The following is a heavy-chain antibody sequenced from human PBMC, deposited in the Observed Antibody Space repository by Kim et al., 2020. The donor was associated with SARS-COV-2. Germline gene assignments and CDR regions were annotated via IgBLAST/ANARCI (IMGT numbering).Heavy chain of an antibody. CDR3: AKIYYYYGMDV. J-gene: IGHJ6*02. CDR1: GFTFSSYA. Sequence: GGSLRLSCAASGFTFSSYAMHWVRQAPGKGLEWVAVIWYDGSNKYYADSVKGRFTISRDNSKNTLYLQMNSLRAEDTAVYYCAKIYYYYGMDVWGQGTTVTVSS. V-gene: IGHV3-33*06. CDR2: IWYDGSNK.